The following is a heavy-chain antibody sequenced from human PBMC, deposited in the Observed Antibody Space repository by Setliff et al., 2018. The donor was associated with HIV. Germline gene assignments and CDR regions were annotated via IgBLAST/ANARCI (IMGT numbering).Heavy chain of an antibody. Sequence: GGSLRLSCAASGFTFSSYAMTWVRQAPGKGLEWVSAISRSSSSTYYTDSVKGRFTISRDNAKKSLYLQMNSLRAEDTAVYYCAREEIGAYSADNWFDPWGQGTLVTVSS. CDR3: AREEIGAYSADNWFDP. D-gene: IGHD2-21*01. J-gene: IGHJ5*02. CDR2: ISRSSSST. V-gene: IGHV3-21*01. CDR1: GFTFSSYA.